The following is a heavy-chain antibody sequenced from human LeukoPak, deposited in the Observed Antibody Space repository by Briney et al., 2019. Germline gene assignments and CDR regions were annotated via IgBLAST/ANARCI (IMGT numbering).Heavy chain of an antibody. J-gene: IGHJ4*02. CDR2: IRYDGSNK. Sequence: PGGSLRLSCAASGFTFSRYGMHWVRQAPGKGLEWVAFIRYDGSNKYYADSVKGRFTISRDNSKNTLYLQMDSLRAEDTAVYYCAGGLLGCRGGSCYPTDYWGQGTLVTVSS. CDR3: AGGLLGCRGGSCYPTDY. V-gene: IGHV3-30*02. CDR1: GFTFSRYG. D-gene: IGHD2-15*01.